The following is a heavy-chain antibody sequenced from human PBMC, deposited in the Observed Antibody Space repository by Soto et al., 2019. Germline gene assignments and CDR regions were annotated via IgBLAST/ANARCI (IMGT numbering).Heavy chain of an antibody. CDR3: ATPPAFGEPNSIFDY. V-gene: IGHV3-23*01. CDR2: ISGSGGST. CDR1: GFTFSSYA. J-gene: IGHJ4*02. D-gene: IGHD3-10*01. Sequence: AGGSLRLSCAASGFTFSSYAMSWVRQAPGKGLEWVSAISGSGGSTYYADSVKGRFTISRDNSKNTLYLQMNSLRAEDTAVYYCATPPAFGEPNSIFDYWGQGTLVTVSS.